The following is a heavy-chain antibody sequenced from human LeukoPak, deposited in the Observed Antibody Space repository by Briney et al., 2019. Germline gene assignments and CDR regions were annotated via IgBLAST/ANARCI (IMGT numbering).Heavy chain of an antibody. D-gene: IGHD6-13*01. Sequence: GGSLRLSCAASGFTFSSYGMHWVRQAPGKGLEWVAFILYDGSNKYYADSVKGRFTISRDNAKNTVYLQINGLRAEDTAVYYCARGISQPPVAFDIWGQGTMVTVSS. V-gene: IGHV3-30*03. CDR1: GFTFSSYG. CDR3: ARGISQPPVAFDI. J-gene: IGHJ3*02. CDR2: ILYDGSNK.